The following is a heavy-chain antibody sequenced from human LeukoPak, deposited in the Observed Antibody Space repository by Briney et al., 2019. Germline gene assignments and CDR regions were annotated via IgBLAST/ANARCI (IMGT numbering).Heavy chain of an antibody. V-gene: IGHV3-11*05. J-gene: IGHJ4*02. Sequence: KPGGSLRLSCAASGFTFSDYYMSWIRQAPGKGLEWVSYISSSSSYTNYADSVKGRFTISRDNAKNSLYLQMNSLRAEDTAVYYCARVDYYDSSGYYYDYWGQGTLVTVSS. CDR1: GFTFSDYY. CDR3: ARVDYYDSSGYYYDY. D-gene: IGHD3-22*01. CDR2: ISSSSSYT.